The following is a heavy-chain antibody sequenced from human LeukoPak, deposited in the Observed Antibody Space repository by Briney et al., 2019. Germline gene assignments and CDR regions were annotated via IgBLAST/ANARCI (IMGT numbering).Heavy chain of an antibody. CDR2: IYSGNRT. V-gene: IGHV3-66*04. J-gene: IGHJ6*02. CDR3: ARLTSGNGLDV. D-gene: IGHD3-3*01. Sequence: PGGSLRLSCAASGFTVSNNYMTWVRQAPGKGLEWVSVIYSGNRTKYADSVKGRFIISRDNSKNTLLFQMNSLRAEDTAVYYRARLTSGNGLDVWGRGTTVTVS. CDR1: GFTVSNNY.